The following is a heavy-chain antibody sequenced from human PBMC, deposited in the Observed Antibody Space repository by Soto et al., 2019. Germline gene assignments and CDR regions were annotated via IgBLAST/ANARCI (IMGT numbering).Heavy chain of an antibody. CDR3: ARNVNSGLDY. D-gene: IGHD1-26*01. CDR1: GYTFTTYY. CDR2: INPSGGST. J-gene: IGHJ4*01. Sequence: ASVKVSCKASGYTFTTYYLHWVRQAPGQGLEWMGFINPSGGSTSYALKFQGRVTMTTDTSTSTLYMELSSLRSEDTAVYYCARNVNSGLDYWGHGSLVTVSS. V-gene: IGHV1-46*01.